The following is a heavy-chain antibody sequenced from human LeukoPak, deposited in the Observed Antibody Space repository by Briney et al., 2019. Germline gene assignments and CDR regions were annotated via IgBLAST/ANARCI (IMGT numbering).Heavy chain of an antibody. V-gene: IGHV4-59*08. J-gene: IGHJ4*02. CDR2: IYYSGST. Sequence: PSETLSLTCTVSGGSISSYYWSWIRQPPGKGLEWIGYIYYSGSTNYNPSLKGRVTISVDTSKNQFSLKLSSVTAADTAVYYCASRVSTGVFDYWGQGTLVTVSS. CDR1: GGSISSYY. D-gene: IGHD2-2*01. CDR3: ASRVSTGVFDY.